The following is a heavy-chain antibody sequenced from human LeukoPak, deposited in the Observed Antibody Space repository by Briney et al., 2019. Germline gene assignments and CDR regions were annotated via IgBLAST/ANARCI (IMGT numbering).Heavy chain of an antibody. Sequence: GGSLRLSCAASGFTFRSYWMHWGRQDPGRGLVWVSDINGDGTSTSYADSVKGRFTVSRDNARNTLYLQMNSLRAEDTAVYYCAKDARRGIVVVPAASIFSSYYYYMDVWGKGTTVTVSS. D-gene: IGHD2-2*01. J-gene: IGHJ6*03. V-gene: IGHV3-74*01. CDR1: GFTFRSYW. CDR2: INGDGTST. CDR3: AKDARRGIVVVPAASIFSSYYYYMDV.